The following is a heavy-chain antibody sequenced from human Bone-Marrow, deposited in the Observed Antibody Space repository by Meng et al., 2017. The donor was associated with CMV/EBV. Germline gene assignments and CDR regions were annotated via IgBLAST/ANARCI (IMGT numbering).Heavy chain of an antibody. V-gene: IGHV3-66*02. D-gene: IGHD2-2*01. CDR3: AKEGYCSSTSCYLGYYYYYGMDV. CDR2: IYSGGST. Sequence: GESLKISCAASGFTVSSNYMSWVRQAPGKGLEWVSVIYSGGSTYYADSVKGRFTISRDNSKNTLYLQMNSLRAEDTAVYYCAKEGYCSSTSCYLGYYYYYGMDVWGQGTTVTVSS. J-gene: IGHJ6*02. CDR1: GFTVSSNY.